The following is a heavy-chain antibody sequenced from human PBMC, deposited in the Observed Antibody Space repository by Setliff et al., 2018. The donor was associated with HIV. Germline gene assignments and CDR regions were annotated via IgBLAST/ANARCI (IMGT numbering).Heavy chain of an antibody. CDR2: IYTSGST. D-gene: IGHD3-10*01. CDR1: GGSISSGSYY. J-gene: IGHJ6*02. CDR3: ASQYYYGSGSYLHYGMDV. V-gene: IGHV4-61*02. Sequence: PYETLSLTCTVSGGSISSGSYYWSWIRQPAGKGLEWIGRIYTSGSTNYNPSLKSRVTISVDTSKNQFSLKLSSVTAADTAVYYCASQYYYGSGSYLHYGMDVWGQGTTVTVSS.